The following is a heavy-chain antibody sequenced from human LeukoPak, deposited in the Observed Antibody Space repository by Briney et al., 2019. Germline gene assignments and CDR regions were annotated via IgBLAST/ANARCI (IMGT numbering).Heavy chain of an antibody. CDR3: AKVDIVAQVDY. CDR1: GFTFSSYG. D-gene: IGHD5-12*01. CDR2: ISGSGGST. Sequence: GGSLRLSCAASGFTFSSYGMHWVRQAPGKGLEWVSAISGSGGSTYYADSVKGRFTISRDNSKNTLYLQMNSLRAEDTAVYYCAKVDIVAQVDYWGQGTLVTVSS. J-gene: IGHJ4*02. V-gene: IGHV3-23*01.